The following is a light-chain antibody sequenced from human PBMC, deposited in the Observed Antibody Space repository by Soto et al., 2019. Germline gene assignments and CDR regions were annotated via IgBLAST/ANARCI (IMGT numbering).Light chain of an antibody. CDR3: SSYASSSTYV. J-gene: IGLJ1*01. CDR1: SSDVGYYNH. V-gene: IGLV2-14*03. Sequence: QSVLTQPASVSGSPGQSITISCTGTSSDVGYYNHVSWYQQHPGKAPKLMIYDVTNRPSGVSNRFFGSKSGNTASLTISGLQAEDEADYHCSSYASSSTYVFGTGTKGTVL. CDR2: DVT.